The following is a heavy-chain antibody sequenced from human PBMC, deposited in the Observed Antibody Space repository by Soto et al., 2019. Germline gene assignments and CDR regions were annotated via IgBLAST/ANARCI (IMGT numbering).Heavy chain of an antibody. D-gene: IGHD6-13*01. CDR1: GDSIRSSY. Sequence: PSETLSLTCTVSGDSIRSSYWTWIRQAPGRGLEWIGDIYHTGTTNYNPSLKSRVSISVDTSKNQFSLRLRSVTAADTAIYCCAKISAGSTDETMFTVFDHWGQGTLVTVSS. CDR3: AKISAGSTDETMFTVFDH. CDR2: IYHTGTT. V-gene: IGHV4-59*03. J-gene: IGHJ4*02.